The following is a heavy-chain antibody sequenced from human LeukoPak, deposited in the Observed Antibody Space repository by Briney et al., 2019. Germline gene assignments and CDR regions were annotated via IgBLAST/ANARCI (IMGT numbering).Heavy chain of an antibody. CDR2: TYYRSKWYN. CDR1: GDSVSRNSAT. J-gene: IGHJ6*03. CDR3: ARTPYGSGSYRLYYYYYMDV. Sequence: SQTLSLTCAISGDSVSRNSATWNWIRQSPARGLEWLGRTYYRSKWYNDYAVSVKSRITINPDTSKNQFSLQLSSVTAADTAVYYCARTPYGSGSYRLYYYYYMDVWGKGTTVTISS. V-gene: IGHV6-1*01. D-gene: IGHD3-10*01.